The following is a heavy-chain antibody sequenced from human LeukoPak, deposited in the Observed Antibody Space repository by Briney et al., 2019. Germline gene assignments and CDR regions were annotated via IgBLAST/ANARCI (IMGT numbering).Heavy chain of an antibody. CDR3: ARGLNYYDSSGYYWAY. Sequence: EASVKVSCKASGYTFTSYYMHWVRQAPGQGLEWMGIINPSGGGTSYAQKFQGRVTMTRDTSTSTVYMELSSLRSEDTAVYYCARGLNYYDSSGYYWAYWGQGTLVTVSS. CDR1: GYTFTSYY. CDR2: INPSGGGT. V-gene: IGHV1-46*01. J-gene: IGHJ4*02. D-gene: IGHD3-22*01.